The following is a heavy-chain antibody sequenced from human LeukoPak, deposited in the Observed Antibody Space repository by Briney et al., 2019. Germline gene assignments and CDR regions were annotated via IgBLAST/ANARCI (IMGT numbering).Heavy chain of an antibody. D-gene: IGHD6-13*01. CDR3: VTLGAAAGAH. V-gene: IGHV1-46*04. CDR2: INPSGGST. CDR1: GYTSSGYY. J-gene: IGHJ4*02. Sequence: GASVKVSCKAIGYTSSGYYMHWVRQAPGQGLEWMGIINPSGGSTSYGQKLQGRVTMTRDTSTSTVYMELSSLRSEDTAMYYCVTLGAAAGAHWGQGTQVTVSS.